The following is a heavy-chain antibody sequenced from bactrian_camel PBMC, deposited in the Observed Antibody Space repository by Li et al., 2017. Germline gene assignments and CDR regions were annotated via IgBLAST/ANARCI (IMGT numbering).Heavy chain of an antibody. V-gene: IGHV3S54*01. CDR3: AARRTHYSATGCDPLPRYDY. J-gene: IGHJ4*01. CDR1: ANTYSTDC. Sequence: HVQLVESGGGSVQTGGSLRLSCAASANTYSTDCMGWFRQAPGKEREVVAIIYSGGTGTYYADSAKGRVQISWDNAKNTLYLQLNNLRPEDSDMYYCAARRTHYSATGCDPLPRYDYWGQGTQVTVS. D-gene: IGHD3*01. CDR2: IYSGGTGT.